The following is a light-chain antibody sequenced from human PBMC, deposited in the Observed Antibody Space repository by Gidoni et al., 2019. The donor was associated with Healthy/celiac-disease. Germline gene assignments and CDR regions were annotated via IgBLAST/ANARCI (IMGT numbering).Light chain of an antibody. CDR2: GAS. CDR3: QQYGSSPLT. J-gene: IGKJ1*01. Sequence: EIVLTQSPGTLSLSPGERATLACRASQSVSSSYLAWYQQKPGQAPRLRIYGASSRATGIPDRFSGSGSGTDFTLTISRLEPEDWAVYYCQQYGSSPLTFGQGTKVEIK. CDR1: QSVSSSY. V-gene: IGKV3-20*01.